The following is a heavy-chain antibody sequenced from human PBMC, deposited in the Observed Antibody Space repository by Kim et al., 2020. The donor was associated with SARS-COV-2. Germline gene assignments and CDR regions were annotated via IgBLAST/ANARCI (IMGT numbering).Heavy chain of an antibody. V-gene: IGHV3-9*01. D-gene: IGHD4-17*01. Sequence: GGSLRLSCAASGFTFDDYAMPWVRQAPGKGLEWVSGISWNSGSIGYADSVKGRFTISRDNAKNSLYLQMNSLRAEDTALYYCAKAAAVTTTYYYYYGMDVWGQGTTVTVSS. J-gene: IGHJ6*02. CDR3: AKAAAVTTTYYYYYGMDV. CDR1: GFTFDDYA. CDR2: ISWNSGSI.